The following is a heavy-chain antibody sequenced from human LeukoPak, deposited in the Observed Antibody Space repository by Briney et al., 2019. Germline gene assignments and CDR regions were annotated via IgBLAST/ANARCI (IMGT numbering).Heavy chain of an antibody. Sequence: GRSLRLSCAASGFTFDDYAMHWVRQAPGKGLEWVSGISWNSGSIGYADSVKGRFTISRDNAKNSLYLQMNSLRAEDTALYYCATDPNSGSYSPFGAFDIWGQGTMVTVSS. J-gene: IGHJ3*02. CDR2: ISWNSGSI. D-gene: IGHD1-26*01. CDR1: GFTFDDYA. V-gene: IGHV3-9*01. CDR3: ATDPNSGSYSPFGAFDI.